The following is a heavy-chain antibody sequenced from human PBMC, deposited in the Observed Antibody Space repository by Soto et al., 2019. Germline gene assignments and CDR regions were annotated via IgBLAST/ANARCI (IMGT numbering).Heavy chain of an antibody. CDR3: ATGIGTIDY. D-gene: IGHD3-10*01. Sequence: PGGSLRLSCAGSGFRVNNAWMTWVRQAPGQGLECVARIKKKTDGGTTDYAAPVKGRFTISRDDSTNTLYLQMNSLKTEDTAVYCCATGIGTIDYWGQGALVTVSS. V-gene: IGHV3-15*01. CDR1: GFRVNNAW. CDR2: IKKKTDGGTT. J-gene: IGHJ4*02.